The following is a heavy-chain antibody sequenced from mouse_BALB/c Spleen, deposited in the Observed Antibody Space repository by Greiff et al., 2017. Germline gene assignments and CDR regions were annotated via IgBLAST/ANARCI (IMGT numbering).Heavy chain of an antibody. D-gene: IGHD2-3*01. Sequence: EVKLMESGGGLVKLGGSLKLSCAASGFTFSSYYMSWVRQTPEKRLELVAAINSNGGSTYYPDTVKGRFTISRDNAKNTLYLQMSSLKSEDTALYYCARRYPLYYYAMDYWGQGTSVTVPS. J-gene: IGHJ4*01. CDR3: ARRYPLYYYAMDY. CDR1: GFTFSSYY. CDR2: INSNGGST. V-gene: IGHV5-6-2*01.